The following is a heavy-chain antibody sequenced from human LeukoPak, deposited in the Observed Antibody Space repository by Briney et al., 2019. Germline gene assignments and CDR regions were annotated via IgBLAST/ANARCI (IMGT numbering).Heavy chain of an antibody. D-gene: IGHD3-22*01. CDR1: GGTFSSYA. Sequence: SVKVSCKASGGTFSSYAISWARQAPGQGLEWMGGIIPIFGTANYAQKFQGRVTITTDESTSTAYMELSSLRSEDTAVYYCARELTDYYDSSGYYSAFDIWGQGTMVTVSS. CDR2: IIPIFGTA. V-gene: IGHV1-69*05. J-gene: IGHJ3*02. CDR3: ARELTDYYDSSGYYSAFDI.